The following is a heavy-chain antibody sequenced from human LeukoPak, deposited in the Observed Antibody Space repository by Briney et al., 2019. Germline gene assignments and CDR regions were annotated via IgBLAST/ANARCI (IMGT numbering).Heavy chain of an antibody. CDR1: GFTFSSYT. CDR3: ARGDGYKPFDY. CDR2: ISISSSYM. J-gene: IGHJ4*02. Sequence: GGSLRLSCAASGFTFSSYTMNWVRQAPGEGLEWVSSISISSSYMYYADSLKGRFTISRDNAKNSLYLQMNSLRVEDTAVYYCARGDGYKPFDYWGQGTLVTVSS. D-gene: IGHD5-24*01. V-gene: IGHV3-21*01.